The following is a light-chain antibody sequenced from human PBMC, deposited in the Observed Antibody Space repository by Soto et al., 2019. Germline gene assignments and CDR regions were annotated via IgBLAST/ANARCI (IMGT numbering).Light chain of an antibody. CDR1: QTITNY. Sequence: DIQMTQSPSSLSASEGDRVTITCRASQTITNYLNWYQQQSGKAPKLLIYATDTLQSGVPSRFSGSGSGTEFTLTISSLQPDDFATYYCQQSYSTPRITFGQGTRLEIK. CDR3: QQSYSTPRIT. J-gene: IGKJ5*01. CDR2: ATD. V-gene: IGKV1-39*01.